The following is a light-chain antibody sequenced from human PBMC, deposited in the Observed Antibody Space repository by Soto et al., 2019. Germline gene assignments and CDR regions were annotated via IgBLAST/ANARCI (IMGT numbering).Light chain of an antibody. V-gene: IGKV3-15*01. J-gene: IGKJ5*01. CDR1: QSVRSN. CDR3: QQYNNWPPIT. Sequence: EIVITQSPATMSVSPGERATLSCRASQSVRSNLAWYQQKPGQAPRLLIYGASTRATGIPARFSGSGSGTEFTLTVSSLQSEDFAVYYCQQYNNWPPITFGQGTRLEIK. CDR2: GAS.